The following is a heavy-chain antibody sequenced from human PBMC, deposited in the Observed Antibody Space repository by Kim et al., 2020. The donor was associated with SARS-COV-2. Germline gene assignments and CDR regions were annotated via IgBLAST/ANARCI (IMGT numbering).Heavy chain of an antibody. V-gene: IGHV3-15*01. J-gene: IGHJ5*02. CDR3: TTEGEQQKP. CDR2: GTT. D-gene: IGHD6-13*01. Sequence: GTTDYAAPVKGRFTISRDDSKNTRYLQMNSLKTGDTAVYYCTTEGEQQKPWGQGTLVTVSS.